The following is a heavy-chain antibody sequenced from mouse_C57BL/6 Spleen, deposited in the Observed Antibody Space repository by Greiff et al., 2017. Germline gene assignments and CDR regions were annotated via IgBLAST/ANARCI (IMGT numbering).Heavy chain of an antibody. CDR1: GFTFSDYG. D-gene: IGHD2-3*01. CDR3: ERDHGYYDYFDY. V-gene: IGHV5-17*01. CDR2: ISSGSSTI. Sequence: EVHLVESGGGLVKPGGSLKLSCAASGFTFSDYGMHWVRQAPEKGLEWVAYISSGSSTIYYADTVKGRFTISRDNAKNTLFLQMTSLRSEDTAMYYCERDHGYYDYFDYWGQGTTLTVSS. J-gene: IGHJ2*01.